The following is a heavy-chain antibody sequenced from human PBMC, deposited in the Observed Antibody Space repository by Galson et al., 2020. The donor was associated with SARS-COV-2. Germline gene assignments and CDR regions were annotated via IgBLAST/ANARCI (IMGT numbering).Heavy chain of an antibody. D-gene: IGHD6-19*01. J-gene: IGHJ4*01. CDR1: GFTFKDYW. Sequence: GGSLTLSCAVSGFTFKDYWMSWVRQAPGKGLEWVANIRGDGSETNYVDSVNGRFSISRDNAVDTLYLQMNSLRVEDTAVYYCTIEGWQGGYWGHGTRVTFSS. CDR3: TIEGWQGGY. CDR2: IRGDGSET. V-gene: IGHV3-7*01.